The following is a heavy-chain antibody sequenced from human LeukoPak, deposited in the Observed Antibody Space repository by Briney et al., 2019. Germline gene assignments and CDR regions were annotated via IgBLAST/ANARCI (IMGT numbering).Heavy chain of an antibody. Sequence: GGSLGLSCAASGFTFSSYAMSWVRQAPGKGLEWVSAISGSGGSTYYADSVKGRFTISRDNSKNTLYLQMNSLRAEDTAVYYCASSSYLLYFDYWGQGTLVTVSS. CDR2: ISGSGGST. J-gene: IGHJ4*02. V-gene: IGHV3-23*01. D-gene: IGHD2-21*01. CDR3: ASSSYLLYFDY. CDR1: GFTFSSYA.